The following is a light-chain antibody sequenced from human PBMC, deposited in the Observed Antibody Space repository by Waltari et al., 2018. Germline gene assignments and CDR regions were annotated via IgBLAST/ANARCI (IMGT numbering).Light chain of an antibody. Sequence: QSALTQPASVSGSPGQSITISCTGTSSDVGGYNYVSWYQQHPGKAPKLMIYEVSNRPSGVSNRFSGSKSGNTASLTISGLQAEDEADCYCSSYTSSSIVVFGGGTKLTVL. CDR1: SSDVGGYNY. J-gene: IGLJ2*01. CDR2: EVS. CDR3: SSYTSSSIVV. V-gene: IGLV2-14*01.